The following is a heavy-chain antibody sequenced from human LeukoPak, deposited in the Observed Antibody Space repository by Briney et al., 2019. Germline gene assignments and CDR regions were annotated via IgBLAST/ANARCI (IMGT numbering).Heavy chain of an antibody. CDR3: VKLSSGSGSKFGFDS. D-gene: IGHD6-19*01. CDR1: GFTFGSYA. J-gene: IGHJ4*02. V-gene: IGHV3-23*01. CDR2: ITNDGVTT. Sequence: PGGSLRLSCAASGFTFGSYAMSWVRQTPGKSLEWVSIITNDGVTTYYADSVRGRFTISRDNSKNMLYLQMNSLRAEDTAVYYCVKLSSGSGSKFGFDSWGQGTLVTVSS.